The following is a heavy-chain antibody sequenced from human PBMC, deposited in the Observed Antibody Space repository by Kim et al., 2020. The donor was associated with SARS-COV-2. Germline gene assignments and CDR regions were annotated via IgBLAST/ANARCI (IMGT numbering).Heavy chain of an antibody. J-gene: IGHJ5*02. V-gene: IGHV6-1*01. CDR1: GDSVSSNSAA. CDR3: ARESFGGTRWFDP. D-gene: IGHD3-3*01. Sequence: SQTLSLTCAISGDSVSSNSAAWTWIRQSPSRGLEWLGRTYYRSKWYNDYAVSVKSRITINADTSKNQVSLQLNSVTPEDTALYYCARESFGGTRWFDPWGQGTLVTVSS. CDR2: TYYRSKWYN.